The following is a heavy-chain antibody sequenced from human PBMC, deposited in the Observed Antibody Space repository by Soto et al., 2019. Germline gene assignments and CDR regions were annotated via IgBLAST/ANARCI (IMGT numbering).Heavy chain of an antibody. V-gene: IGHV3-48*01. D-gene: IGHD2-15*01. CDR2: ISRSSSTI. CDR1: GFSFKSYS. Sequence: EVQLVESGGGLVKPGGSLRLSCAASGFSFKSYSMNWVRQAPGKGLEWVSDISRSSSTINYADSVKGRFTIPRDNAKNSLYLQMNSLRAEDTAVYYCARDREYCSGDNCYETGSDYWGQGTLVTVSS. J-gene: IGHJ4*02. CDR3: ARDREYCSGDNCYETGSDY.